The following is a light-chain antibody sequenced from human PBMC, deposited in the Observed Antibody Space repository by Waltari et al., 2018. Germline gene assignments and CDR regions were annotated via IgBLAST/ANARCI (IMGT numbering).Light chain of an antibody. CDR3: QQYYSTPQT. CDR1: QSVLYSSNNKNY. V-gene: IGKV4-1*01. J-gene: IGKJ1*01. CDR2: WAS. Sequence: DIVMTQSPDSLAVSLGERATIHCKSRQSVLYSSNNKNYFAWYQQKPGQPPKLLIYWASTRESGVPDRFSGSGSGTEFTLTISSLQAEDVAVYYCQQYYSTPQTFGQGTKVEIK.